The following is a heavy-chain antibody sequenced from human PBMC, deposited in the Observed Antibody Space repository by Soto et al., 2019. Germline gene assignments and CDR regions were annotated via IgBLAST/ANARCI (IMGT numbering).Heavy chain of an antibody. Sequence: GGSLRLSCAASGFIFGAHAMSWVRQAPGKGLEWVSAINLIVVSTNYADSMKGRFTISRDNAKNSLYLQMSSLRAEDTALYYCARHGGTPDLYFDYWGQGTPVTVSS. CDR3: ARHGGTPDLYFDY. V-gene: IGHV3-20*04. J-gene: IGHJ4*02. D-gene: IGHD3-16*01. CDR1: GFIFGAHA. CDR2: INLIVVST.